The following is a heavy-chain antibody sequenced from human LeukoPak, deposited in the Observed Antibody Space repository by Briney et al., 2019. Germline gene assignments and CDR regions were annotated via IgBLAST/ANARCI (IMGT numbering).Heavy chain of an antibody. J-gene: IGHJ4*02. CDR2: IYTSGST. D-gene: IGHD3-10*01. Sequence: PSETLSLTCTVSGGSISRYYWSWLRQPAGKGLEWIGRIYTSGSTYYNPSLKSRVTISVDTSKNQFSLKLSSVTAADTAVYYCARAMGSVLLWFGELLDYWGQGTLVTVSS. CDR1: GGSISRYY. CDR3: ARAMGSVLLWFGELLDY. V-gene: IGHV4-4*07.